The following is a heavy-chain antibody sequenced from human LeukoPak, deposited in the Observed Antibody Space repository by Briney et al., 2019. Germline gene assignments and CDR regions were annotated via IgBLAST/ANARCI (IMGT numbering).Heavy chain of an antibody. CDR2: IKKDGSEK. D-gene: IGHD6-13*01. J-gene: IGHJ4*02. CDR3: AREEAAGTDY. V-gene: IGHV3-7*05. CDR1: GFTISSYW. Sequence: GGSLRLSCAASGFTISSYWMSWVRQAPGKGLEWVANIKKDGSEKYYVDSVKGRFTISSDNAKNSLYLQMNSLRAEDTAVYYCAREEAAGTDYWGQGTLVTVSS.